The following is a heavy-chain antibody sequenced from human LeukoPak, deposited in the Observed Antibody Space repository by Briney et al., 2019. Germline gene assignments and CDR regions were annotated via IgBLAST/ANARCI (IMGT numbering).Heavy chain of an antibody. J-gene: IGHJ3*02. CDR3: ARDRDGYDEDDAFDI. CDR1: GGSISSYY. Sequence: SETLSLTCTVSGGSISSYYWSWIRQPAGKGLAWIGRIYTSGSTNYNPSLKSRVTMSVDTSKNQFSLKLSSVTAADTAVYYCARDRDGYDEDDAFDIWGQGTMVTVSS. D-gene: IGHD5-12*01. V-gene: IGHV4-4*07. CDR2: IYTSGST.